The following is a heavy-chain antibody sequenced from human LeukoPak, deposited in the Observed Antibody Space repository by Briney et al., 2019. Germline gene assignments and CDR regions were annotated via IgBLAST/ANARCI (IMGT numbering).Heavy chain of an antibody. Sequence: SETLSLTCTVSGGSISSYYWSWIRQPPGKGLEWIGYIYYSGSTNYNPSLKSRVTISVDTSRNQFSLKLSSVTAADTAVYYCARGFRGLVQVYYYYYYMDVWGKGTTVTVSS. CDR3: ARGFRGLVQVYYYYYYMDV. J-gene: IGHJ6*03. D-gene: IGHD1-1*01. CDR1: GGSISSYY. CDR2: IYYSGST. V-gene: IGHV4-59*12.